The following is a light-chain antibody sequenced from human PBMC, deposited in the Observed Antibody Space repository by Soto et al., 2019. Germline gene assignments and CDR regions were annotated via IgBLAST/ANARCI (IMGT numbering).Light chain of an antibody. CDR1: QSVLYSSNNKND. CDR2: WAS. Sequence: DIVMTQSPDSLAVSLGERATINCKSSQSVLYSSNNKNDLAWYQQKPGQPPKLLIYWASTRESGVPDRFSGSGSGTDFTLTISSLQAEDVADYYCQQYYSTPWTFGQGTKVEI. V-gene: IGKV4-1*01. J-gene: IGKJ1*01. CDR3: QQYYSTPWT.